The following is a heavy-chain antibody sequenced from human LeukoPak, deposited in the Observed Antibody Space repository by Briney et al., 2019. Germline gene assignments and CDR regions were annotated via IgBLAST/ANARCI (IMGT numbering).Heavy chain of an antibody. V-gene: IGHV1-3*01. CDR1: GYTFTSYA. CDR3: ASCPQVGATTNYYYYGMDV. J-gene: IGHJ6*02. CDR2: INAGNGNT. D-gene: IGHD1-26*01. Sequence: ASVKVSCKASGYTFTSYAMHWVRQAPGQRLEWMGWINAGNGNTKYSQKFQGRVTITRDTSAGTAYMELSSLRSEDTAVYYCASCPQVGATTNYYYYGMDVWGQGTTVTVSS.